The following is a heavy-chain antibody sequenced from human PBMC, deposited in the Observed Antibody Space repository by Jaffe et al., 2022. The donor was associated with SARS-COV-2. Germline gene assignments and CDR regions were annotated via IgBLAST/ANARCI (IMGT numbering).Heavy chain of an antibody. V-gene: IGHV4-39*01. CDR1: GGSISSSSYY. J-gene: IGHJ4*02. CDR3: VVYPGGPAANRGGFDY. D-gene: IGHD2-2*01. CDR2: IYYSGGT. Sequence: QLQLQESGPGLVKPSETLSLTCTVSGGSISSSSYYWGWIRQPPGKGLEWIGSIYYSGGTYYNPSLKSRVTISVDTSKTQFSLKLSSVTAADTAVYYCVVYPGGPAANRGGFDYWGQGTLVTVSS.